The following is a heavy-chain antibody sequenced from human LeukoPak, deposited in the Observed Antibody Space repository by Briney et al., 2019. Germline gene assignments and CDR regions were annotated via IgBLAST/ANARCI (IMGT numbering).Heavy chain of an antibody. V-gene: IGHV3-15*01. CDR1: GFTFSNAW. CDR3: TTWYYDILTGYPFDP. CDR2: IKSKTDGGTT. D-gene: IGHD3-9*01. J-gene: IGHJ5*02. Sequence: GGSLRLSCAASGFTFSNAWVSWVRQAPGKGLEWVGRIKSKTDGGTTDYAAPVKGRFTISRDDSKNTLYLQMNSLKTEDTAVYYCTTWYYDILTGYPFDPWGQGTLVTVSS.